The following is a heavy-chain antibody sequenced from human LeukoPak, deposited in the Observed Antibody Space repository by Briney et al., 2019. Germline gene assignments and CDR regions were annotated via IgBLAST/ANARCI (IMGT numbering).Heavy chain of an antibody. Sequence: ASVKVSCKASGYTFTRYYMHWVRQAPGQGLEWMGVINPSGGSTRYAQSFQGRVTLTRDTSTSTFYMELSSLRSEDTAVYYCARDLEIDGFSYGVFVYWGQGALVTVSS. CDR1: GYTFTRYY. D-gene: IGHD5-18*01. CDR2: INPSGGST. CDR3: ARDLEIDGFSYGVFVY. V-gene: IGHV1-46*01. J-gene: IGHJ4*02.